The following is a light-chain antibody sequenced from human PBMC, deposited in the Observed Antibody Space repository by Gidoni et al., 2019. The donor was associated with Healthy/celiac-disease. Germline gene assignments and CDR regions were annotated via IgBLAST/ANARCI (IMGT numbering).Light chain of an antibody. Sequence: SYELTQPPSVSVSPGQTASITCSGDKLGDQYACWYQQKPGQSPVLVIYQYSKRPSGIPERFSGSNSGNTATLTISGTPAMDVADFYCQAWYSSTYWVFCGGTKLTVL. CDR3: QAWYSSTYWV. CDR2: QYS. CDR1: KLGDQY. V-gene: IGLV3-1*01. J-gene: IGLJ3*02.